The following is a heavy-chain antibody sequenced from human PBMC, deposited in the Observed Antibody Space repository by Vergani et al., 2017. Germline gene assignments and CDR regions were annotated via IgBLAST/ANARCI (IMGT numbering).Heavy chain of an antibody. J-gene: IGHJ3*02. CDR3: AXDWVVGATTSIGDAFDI. Sequence: EVQLVESGGGLVKPGGSLRLSCAASGFTFSSYSMNWVRQAPGKGLEWVSSISSSSSYIYYADSVKGRFTISRDNAKNSLYLQMNSLRAEDTAVYYCAXDWVVGATTSIGDAFDIWGQGTMVTVSS. CDR1: GFTFSSYS. V-gene: IGHV3-21*01. CDR2: ISSSSSYI. D-gene: IGHD1-26*01.